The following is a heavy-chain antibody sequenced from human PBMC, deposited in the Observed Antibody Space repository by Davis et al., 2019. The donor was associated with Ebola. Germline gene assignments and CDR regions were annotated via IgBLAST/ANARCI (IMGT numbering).Heavy chain of an antibody. D-gene: IGHD3-22*01. J-gene: IGHJ4*02. CDR3: ARVRRDWDYYDSSGWAFDY. CDR1: GYTFTSYY. Sequence: ASVKVSCKASGYTFTSYYMHWVRQAPGQGLEWMGIINPSGGSTSYAQKFQGRVTMTRDTSTSTVYMELSSLRSEDTAVYYCARVRRDWDYYDSSGWAFDYWGQGTLVTVSS. V-gene: IGHV1-46*01. CDR2: INPSGGST.